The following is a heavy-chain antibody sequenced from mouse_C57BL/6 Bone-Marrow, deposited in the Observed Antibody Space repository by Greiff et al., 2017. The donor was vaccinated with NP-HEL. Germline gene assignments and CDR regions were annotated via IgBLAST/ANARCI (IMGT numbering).Heavy chain of an antibody. Sequence: EVQLQQSGPGLVKPSQSLSLTCSVTGYSITSGYYWNWIRQFPGNKLEWMGYISYDGSNNYNPSLKNRISITRDTSKNQFFLKLNSVTTEDTATYYCARFDYYGSSYGYFDVGGTGTTVTVSS. J-gene: IGHJ1*03. CDR1: GYSITSGYY. CDR3: ARFDYYGSSYGYFDV. V-gene: IGHV3-6*01. CDR2: ISYDGSN. D-gene: IGHD1-1*01.